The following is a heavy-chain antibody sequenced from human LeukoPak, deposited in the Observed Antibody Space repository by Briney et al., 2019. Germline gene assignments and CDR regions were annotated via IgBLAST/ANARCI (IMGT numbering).Heavy chain of an antibody. D-gene: IGHD3-3*01. CDR3: ARGMYYDFWSGYPNWFDP. CDR2: IYYSGST. V-gene: IGHV4-59*01. J-gene: IGHJ5*02. CDR1: GGSISSYY. Sequence: SETLSLTCTVSGGSISSYYWSWIRQPPGKGLEWIGYIYYSGSTNYNPSLKSRVTISVDTSKNQFSLKLSSVTAADTAVYYCARGMYYDFWSGYPNWFDPWGQGTLVTVSS.